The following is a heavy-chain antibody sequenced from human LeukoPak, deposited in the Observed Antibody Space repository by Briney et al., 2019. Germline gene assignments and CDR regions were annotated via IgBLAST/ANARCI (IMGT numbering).Heavy chain of an antibody. CDR2: ISFNGTAT. CDR3: AGFVV. V-gene: IGHV3-30*04. CDR1: GFTFTTFA. J-gene: IGHJ6*04. Sequence: GGSLRLSCAASGFTFTTFAMHWVRQAPGKGLEWVAVISFNGTATYYADFVKGRFTISRDNSENTVFLQMNSLRAEDTAVYYCAGFVVWGKGTTVTVSS.